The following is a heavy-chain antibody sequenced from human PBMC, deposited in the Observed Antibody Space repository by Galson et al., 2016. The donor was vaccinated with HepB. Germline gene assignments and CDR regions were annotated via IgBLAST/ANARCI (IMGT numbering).Heavy chain of an antibody. CDR2: IWYDGTNK. CDR3: ARDEGNYGLLVD. J-gene: IGHJ4*02. CDR1: GFIFSSYG. D-gene: IGHD1-7*01. Sequence: SLRLSCAASGFIFSSYGMQWVRQAPGKGLEWVAVIWYDGTNKYYADSVKGRFTISRDTSKSTLYLQMNSLRAEDTAVYYCARDEGNYGLLVDWGQGTLVTVSS. V-gene: IGHV3-33*01.